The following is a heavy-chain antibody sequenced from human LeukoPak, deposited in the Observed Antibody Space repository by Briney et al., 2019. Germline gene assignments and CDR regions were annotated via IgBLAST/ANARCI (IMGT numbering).Heavy chain of an antibody. V-gene: IGHV3-20*01. CDR3: ARMSGSGYYFYMDV. CDR1: GFTFDDYA. Sequence: TGGSLRLSCAASGFTFDDYAMHWVRQPPGKGLEWVSGIKWDGGSTGYADSVKGRFTISRDNAKNSLYLQMVEDTALYHCARMSGSGYYFYMDVWGKGTTVTISS. D-gene: IGHD3-10*01. CDR2: IKWDGGST. J-gene: IGHJ6*03.